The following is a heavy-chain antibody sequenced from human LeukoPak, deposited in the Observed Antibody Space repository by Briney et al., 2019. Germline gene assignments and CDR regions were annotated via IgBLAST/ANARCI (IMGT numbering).Heavy chain of an antibody. J-gene: IGHJ4*02. CDR1: GYTFTRYY. Sequence: AASVKVSCKASGYTFTRYYMHWVRQAPGQGLEWMGWINPNSGGTNYAQKFQGRVTMTRDTSISTAYMELSRLRSDDTAVYYCARDTSGYDILTGCYLGRYYFDYWGQGTLVTVSS. CDR3: ARDTSGYDILTGCYLGRYYFDY. D-gene: IGHD3-9*01. CDR2: INPNSGGT. V-gene: IGHV1-2*02.